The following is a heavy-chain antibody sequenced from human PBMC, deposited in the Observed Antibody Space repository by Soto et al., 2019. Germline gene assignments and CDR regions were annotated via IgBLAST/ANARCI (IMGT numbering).Heavy chain of an antibody. J-gene: IGHJ4*02. CDR1: GGTFSSYA. CDR2: IIPIFGTA. Sequence: SVKVSCKASGGTFSSYAISWVRQAPGQGLEWMGGIIPIFGTANYAQKFQGRVTITADESTSTAYMELSSLRSEDTAVYYCARVNPAVDRTVIQEPYYFDYWGQGTLVTVSS. D-gene: IGHD5-18*01. CDR3: ARVNPAVDRTVIQEPYYFDY. V-gene: IGHV1-69*13.